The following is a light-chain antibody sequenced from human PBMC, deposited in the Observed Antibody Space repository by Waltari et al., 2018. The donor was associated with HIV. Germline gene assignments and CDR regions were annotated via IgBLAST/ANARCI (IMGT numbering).Light chain of an antibody. Sequence: QSVLTQPPSASGTPGQRVAISCSGSSSNIGSNTITWYQQLSGTAPKLLINSNNQRPSGVPDRFSGSKSGTSGSLAISGLQSEDEADYFCQSFDNGLSGVFGGGTKLTVL. V-gene: IGLV1-44*01. CDR3: QSFDNGLSGV. CDR1: SSNIGSNT. J-gene: IGLJ2*01. CDR2: SNN.